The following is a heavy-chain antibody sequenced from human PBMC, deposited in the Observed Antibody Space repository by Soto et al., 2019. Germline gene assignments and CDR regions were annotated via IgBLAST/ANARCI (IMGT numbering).Heavy chain of an antibody. J-gene: IGHJ6*02. V-gene: IGHV4-4*02. CDR2: IYHSGST. Sequence: QVQLQESGPGLVKPSGTLSLTCAVSGGSISSSNWWSWVRQPPGKGLEWIGEIYHSGSTNYNPSLKSRVTISVDKSKNQFSLKLSSVTAADTAVYYCARAGWDFWSGYSKPNPDYYYYGMDVWGQGTTVTVSS. CDR3: ARAGWDFWSGYSKPNPDYYYYGMDV. D-gene: IGHD3-3*01. CDR1: GGSISSSNW.